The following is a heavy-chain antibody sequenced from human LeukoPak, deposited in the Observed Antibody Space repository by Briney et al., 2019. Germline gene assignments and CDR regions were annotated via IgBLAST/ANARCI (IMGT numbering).Heavy chain of an antibody. CDR3: ARDVFADSSGGSFDF. CDR2: IRYDGSKK. V-gene: IGHV3-33*01. Sequence: GRSLRLSCAASGFSFDTHGMHWVRQAPGKGLEGVAVIRYDGSKKYYADSVKGRFTISRDNSKKSLFLQMNSLRAEDTALYYCARDVFADSSGGSFDFWGQGTLVTVSS. J-gene: IGHJ4*02. CDR1: GFSFDTHG. D-gene: IGHD3-16*01.